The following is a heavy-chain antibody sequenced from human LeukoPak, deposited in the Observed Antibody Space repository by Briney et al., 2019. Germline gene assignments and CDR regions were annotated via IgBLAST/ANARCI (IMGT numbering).Heavy chain of an antibody. Sequence: GGSLRLSCAASGFTFSSYAMHWVRQAPGKGLEWVAVISYDGSNKYYADSVKGRFTISRDNSKNTLYLQMNSLRAEDTAVYYCARDYARIAVAGTWRLPLDYWGQGTLVTVSS. J-gene: IGHJ4*02. CDR1: GFTFSSYA. V-gene: IGHV3-30-3*01. CDR3: ARDYARIAVAGTWRLPLDY. CDR2: ISYDGSNK. D-gene: IGHD6-19*01.